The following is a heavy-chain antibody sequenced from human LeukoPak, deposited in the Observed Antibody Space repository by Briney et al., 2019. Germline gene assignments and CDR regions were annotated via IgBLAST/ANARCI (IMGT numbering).Heavy chain of an antibody. CDR1: GFTFSSYS. CDR2: ISSSSSYI. Sequence: GGSLRLSCAASGFTFSSYSMNWVRQAPGKGLGWVSSISSSSSYIYYADSVKGRFTISRDNAKNSLYLQMNSLRAEDTAVYYCARGGGRNYYGSGSYYKLFDYWGQGTLVTVSS. V-gene: IGHV3-21*01. D-gene: IGHD3-10*01. J-gene: IGHJ4*02. CDR3: ARGGGRNYYGSGSYYKLFDY.